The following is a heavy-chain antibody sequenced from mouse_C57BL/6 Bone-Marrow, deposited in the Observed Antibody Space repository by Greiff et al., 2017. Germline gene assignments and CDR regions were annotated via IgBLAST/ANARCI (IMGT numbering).Heavy chain of an antibody. CDR1: GYTSTSYW. CDR3: ARCGSGYLDY. J-gene: IGHJ2*01. Sequence: QVQLQQPGAELVKPGASVKLSCKASGYTSTSYWMQWVKQRPGQGLECIGEIDPSDSYTNYNQKFKGKATLTVDTSSSTAYMQLSSLTSEDSAVYYCARCGSGYLDYWGQGTTLTVSS. V-gene: IGHV1-50*01. D-gene: IGHD3-2*02. CDR2: IDPSDSYT.